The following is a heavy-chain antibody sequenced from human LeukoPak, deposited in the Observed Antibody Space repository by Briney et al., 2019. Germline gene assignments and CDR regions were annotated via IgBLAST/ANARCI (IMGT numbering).Heavy chain of an antibody. CDR3: LRGLAGGD. Sequence: GGSLRLSCAASGFTFSTYWMSWVRQAPGKGLEWVANIKQDGSDKYYVDSVKGRFTISRDNAKNSLFLQMNSLRAEDTAVFYCLRGLAGGDWGQGTLITVSS. CDR1: GFTFSTYW. CDR2: IKQDGSDK. J-gene: IGHJ4*02. D-gene: IGHD3-10*01. V-gene: IGHV3-7*01.